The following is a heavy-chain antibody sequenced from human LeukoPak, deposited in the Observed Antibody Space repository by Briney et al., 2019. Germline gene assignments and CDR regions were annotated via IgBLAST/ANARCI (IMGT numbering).Heavy chain of an antibody. CDR3: AKDRLGATDWYFDL. Sequence: GGSLRLSCAASGFTFSSYGMHWVRQAPGKGLEWVAVISYGGSNKYYADSVKGRFTISRDNSKNTLYLQMNSLRAEDTAVYYCAKDRLGATDWYFDLWGRGTLVTVSS. CDR2: ISYGGSNK. J-gene: IGHJ2*01. CDR1: GFTFSSYG. D-gene: IGHD1-26*01. V-gene: IGHV3-30*18.